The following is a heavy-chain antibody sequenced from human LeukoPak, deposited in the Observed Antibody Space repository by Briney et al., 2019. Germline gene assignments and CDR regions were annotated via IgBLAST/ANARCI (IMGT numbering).Heavy chain of an antibody. V-gene: IGHV1-69*05. CDR3: ARDRGYYDSTGTHPYMDV. CDR2: IIPIFGTA. Sequence: SVKVSCKPSVGTFSSYAISWVRQAPGQGLEWMGRIIPIFGTANYAQKFQGRVTITTDESTSTAYMELSSLRSEDTAVYYCARDRGYYDSTGTHPYMDVWGKGTTVTVSS. CDR1: VGTFSSYA. J-gene: IGHJ6*03. D-gene: IGHD3-22*01.